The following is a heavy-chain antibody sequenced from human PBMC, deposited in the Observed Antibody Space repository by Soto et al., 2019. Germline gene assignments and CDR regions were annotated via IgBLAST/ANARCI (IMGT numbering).Heavy chain of an antibody. D-gene: IGHD6-13*01. CDR3: ARDLAAAGPFDC. CDR1: GYTFTNYA. CDR2: ISAYNGNT. Sequence: QVQLVQSGAEVKKPGASVKVSCKASGYTFTNYAFSWVRQAPGQGLEWMGWISAYNGNTNYPQKLQGRVTMPTDTSTSTASMELRSLRSDDTAVYYCARDLAAAGPFDCWGQGTLVTVSS. V-gene: IGHV1-18*01. J-gene: IGHJ4*02.